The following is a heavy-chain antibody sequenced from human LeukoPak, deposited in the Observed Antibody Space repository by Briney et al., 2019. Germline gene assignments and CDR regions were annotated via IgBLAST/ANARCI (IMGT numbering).Heavy chain of an antibody. CDR2: IIPIFGTA. V-gene: IGHV1-69*05. J-gene: IGHJ4*02. Sequence: ASVKVFFKGSGGTFSSYSISLVGKAPGQRVEWMGRIIPIFGTANYAQKFQGRVTITTDESTSTAYMELSSLRSEDTAVYYCARGPVAAAGTRFADYWGQGTLVTVSS. CDR3: ARGPVAAAGTRFADY. CDR1: GGTFSSYS. D-gene: IGHD6-13*01.